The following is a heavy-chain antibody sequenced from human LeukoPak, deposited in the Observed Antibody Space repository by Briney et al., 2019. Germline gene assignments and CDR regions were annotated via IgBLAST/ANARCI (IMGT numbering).Heavy chain of an antibody. D-gene: IGHD3-22*01. J-gene: IGHJ4*02. CDR1: GYSFTSYW. V-gene: IGHV5-51*01. CDR2: IYPGDSDT. Sequence: GESLKISCKGSGYSFTSYWIGWVRQMPGKGLEWMGIIYPGDSDTIYSPSFQGQVTISADKSISTAYLQWSSLKASDTAMYYCARQTYYYDSSGYYGMDYWGQGTLVTVSS. CDR3: ARQTYYYDSSGYYGMDY.